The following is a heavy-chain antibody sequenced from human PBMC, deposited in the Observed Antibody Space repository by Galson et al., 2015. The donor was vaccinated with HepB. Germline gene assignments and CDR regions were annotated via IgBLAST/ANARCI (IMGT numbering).Heavy chain of an antibody. CDR3: ATLRGYYDILTGYNRGAFDI. V-gene: IGHV3-23*01. D-gene: IGHD3-9*01. CDR2: ISGSGGST. Sequence: SLRLSCAASGFTFSSYAMSWVRQAPGKGLEWVSAISGSGGSTYYADSVKGRFTISRDDSKNTLYLQVNSLRAEDTAVYYCATLRGYYDILTGYNRGAFDIWGQGTMVTVSS. CDR1: GFTFSSYA. J-gene: IGHJ3*02.